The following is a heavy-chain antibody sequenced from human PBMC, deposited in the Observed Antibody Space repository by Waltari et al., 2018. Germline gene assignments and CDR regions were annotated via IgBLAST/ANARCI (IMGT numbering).Heavy chain of an antibody. J-gene: IGHJ3*02. CDR3: AKDLIPSYYDSSGGHAFDI. Sequence: EVQVVESGGGLVQPGGSLRLSCEASGFTFSSYAMSWVRQAPGRGLEWVSGISGSGDNTYYTDSVKGRCTISRDNSKNTVYVQMNNLRAEDTAVYYCAKDLIPSYYDSSGGHAFDIWGQGTMVTVSS. D-gene: IGHD3-22*01. CDR2: ISGSGDNT. V-gene: IGHV3-23*04. CDR1: GFTFSSYA.